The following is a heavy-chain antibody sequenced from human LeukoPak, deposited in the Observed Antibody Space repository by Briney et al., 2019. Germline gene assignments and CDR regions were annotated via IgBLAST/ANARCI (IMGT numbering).Heavy chain of an antibody. CDR1: GGSISSSSY. Sequence: ETLSLTCTVSGGSISSSSYMSWVRQAPGKGLEWVSVIYSGGSAYYSDSVKGRFTISRDNSKNTVYLQMNSLRAEDTAVYYCARDYYGSGSYYPFDYWGQGTLVTVSS. CDR2: IYSGGSA. CDR3: ARDYYGSGSYYPFDY. D-gene: IGHD3-10*01. V-gene: IGHV3-53*01. J-gene: IGHJ4*02.